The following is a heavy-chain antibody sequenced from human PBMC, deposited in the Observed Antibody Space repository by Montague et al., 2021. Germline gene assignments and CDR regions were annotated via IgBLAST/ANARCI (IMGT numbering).Heavy chain of an antibody. CDR1: GASITSNIYY. D-gene: IGHD6-13*01. J-gene: IGHJ5*02. CDR3: ARVFSSWYVGWFDP. Sequence: SETLSLTCTVSGASITSNIYYWGWIRQSPGKGLEWFGSIYYSGNSLYQPSLKSRITMAVDTSKNQFSLKPSSVTAADTAIYYCARVFSSWYVGWFDPWGQGTLVTVSS. V-gene: IGHV4-39*07. CDR2: IYYSGNS.